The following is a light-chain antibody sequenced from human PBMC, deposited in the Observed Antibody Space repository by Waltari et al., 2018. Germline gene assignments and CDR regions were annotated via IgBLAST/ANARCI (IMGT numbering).Light chain of an antibody. Sequence: QSALTQPASVSASPGQSITISCTGPSSDVGGYSYVSWYQQPPGQAPKLMMYDVSKRPSGVSNRFSGSKSGNTASLTISGLQAEDEADYYCCSYAGSSTVVFGGGTKLTVL. CDR3: CSYAGSSTVV. V-gene: IGLV2-23*02. CDR2: DVS. CDR1: SSDVGGYSY. J-gene: IGLJ2*01.